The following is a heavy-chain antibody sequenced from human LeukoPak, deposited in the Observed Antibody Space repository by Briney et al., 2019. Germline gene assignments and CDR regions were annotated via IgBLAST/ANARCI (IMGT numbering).Heavy chain of an antibody. CDR1: GGPIISYY. V-gene: IGHV4-59*01. Sequence: PSETLSLTCTVSGGPIISYYWSWIRQPPGKGLEWIGYIYYSGSTNYNPSLKSRVTISLDTSKNQFSLKLSSVTAADTAVYYCARVTRDGYNYFDYWGQGTLVTVSS. CDR3: ARVTRDGYNYFDY. J-gene: IGHJ4*02. CDR2: IYYSGST. D-gene: IGHD5-24*01.